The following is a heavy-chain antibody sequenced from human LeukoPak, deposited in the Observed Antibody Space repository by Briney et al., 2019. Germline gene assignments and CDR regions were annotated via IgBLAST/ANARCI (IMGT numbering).Heavy chain of an antibody. CDR1: GFTFSNYA. CDR3: AKDPYYYDTSGYNGDY. Sequence: GGSLRLSCAASGFTFSNYAMSWVRQAPGEGLEWVLSMRGRGGSTFYAECGKGAFTISRDNAKNTLFLQINRLRAEDTAVYYCAKDPYYYDTSGYNGDYWGQGTLVTVSS. J-gene: IGHJ4*02. D-gene: IGHD3-22*01. V-gene: IGHV3-23*01. CDR2: MRGRGGST.